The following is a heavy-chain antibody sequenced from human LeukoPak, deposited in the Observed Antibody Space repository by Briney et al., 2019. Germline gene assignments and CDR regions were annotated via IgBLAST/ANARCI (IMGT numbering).Heavy chain of an antibody. CDR2: INSDGSST. V-gene: IGHV3-74*01. Sequence: GGSLRLSCAASGFTFSSYWMHWVRQAPGKGLVWVSRINSDGSSTSYADSVKGRFTISRDNAKDTLYLQMNSLRAEDTAVYYCAREDANWGSDYWGQGTLVTVSS. CDR1: GFTFSSYW. J-gene: IGHJ4*02. CDR3: AREDANWGSDY. D-gene: IGHD7-27*01.